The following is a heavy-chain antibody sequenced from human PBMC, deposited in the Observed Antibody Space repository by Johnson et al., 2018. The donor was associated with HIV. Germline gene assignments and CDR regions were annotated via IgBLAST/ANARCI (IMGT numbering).Heavy chain of an antibody. CDR2: ISYDGSNK. V-gene: IGHV3-30-3*01. D-gene: IGHD2-21*02. Sequence: QVQLVESGGGLVQPGRSLRLSCAASGFTFSSYAMHWVRQAPGKGLAWVAVISYDGSNKYYADSVTGRFTISRYNATNSLYLQMNSLRAEDTAVYYCASMVTTGGDAFDFWGQGTLVTVSS. J-gene: IGHJ3*01. CDR1: GFTFSSYA. CDR3: ASMVTTGGDAFDF.